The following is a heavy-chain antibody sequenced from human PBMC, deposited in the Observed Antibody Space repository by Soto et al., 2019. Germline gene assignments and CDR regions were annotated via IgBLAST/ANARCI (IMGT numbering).Heavy chain of an antibody. CDR3: ARDPNTTGGQYWAANWFDS. J-gene: IGHJ5*01. V-gene: IGHV3-30-3*01. CDR2: ISNDGSAK. Sequence: QVQLVESGGGVVQPGRSLRLSCAVSGFTFGTYPMHCVRQAPGKGLEWVAIISNDGSAKYYADSVKGRFTISRDNSENTLYLEMNSLTSADTAVYYCARDPNTTGGQYWAANWFDSWGQGTLVTVSS. CDR1: GFTFGTYP. D-gene: IGHD2-8*02.